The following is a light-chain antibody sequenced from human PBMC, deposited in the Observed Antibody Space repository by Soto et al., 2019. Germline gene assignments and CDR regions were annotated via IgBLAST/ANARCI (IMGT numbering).Light chain of an antibody. CDR2: KAS. J-gene: IGKJ2*01. Sequence: DIQMTQSPSTLSASVGDRVTITCRASQSISSWLAWYQQKPGKAPKLLIYKASSLESGAPSRFSGSGSGTEFTLTISILQPDDFATYYCQQYNSYVYTFGQGTKLEIK. CDR1: QSISSW. V-gene: IGKV1-5*03. CDR3: QQYNSYVYT.